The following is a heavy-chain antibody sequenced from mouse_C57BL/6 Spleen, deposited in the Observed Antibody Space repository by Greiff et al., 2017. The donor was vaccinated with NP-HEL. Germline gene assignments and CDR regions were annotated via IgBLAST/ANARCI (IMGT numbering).Heavy chain of an antibody. Sequence: QVQLQQSGAELVRPGASVTLSCKASGYTFTDYEMHWVKQTPVHGLEWIGAIDPETGGTAYNQKFKGKAILTADKSSSTAYMELRSLTSEDSAVYYCTRKPYYYGSSYGYLDYWGQGTTLTVSS. CDR3: TRKPYYYGSSYGYLDY. CDR2: IDPETGGT. D-gene: IGHD1-1*01. CDR1: GYTFTDYE. V-gene: IGHV1-15*01. J-gene: IGHJ2*01.